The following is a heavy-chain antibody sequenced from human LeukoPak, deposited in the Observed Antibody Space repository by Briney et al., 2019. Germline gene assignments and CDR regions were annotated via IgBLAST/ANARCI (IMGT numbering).Heavy chain of an antibody. Sequence: SQTLSLTCTLSAGSISSFYWSWIRQPPGKGLECIGYIYYSGNTRYNPSLKSRATISIDTSKNQFSLKLTSVTAADTAVYYCARDLPHCINTDCPGSWFDPWGQGTLVTVSS. CDR3: ARDLPHCINTDCPGSWFDP. CDR1: AGSISSFY. V-gene: IGHV4-59*01. J-gene: IGHJ5*02. D-gene: IGHD2-2*01. CDR2: IYYSGNT.